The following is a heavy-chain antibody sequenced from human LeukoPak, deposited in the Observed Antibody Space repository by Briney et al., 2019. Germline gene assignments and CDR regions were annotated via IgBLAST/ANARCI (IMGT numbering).Heavy chain of an antibody. CDR2: IYHSGST. CDR1: GYSISSGYY. Sequence: SETLSLTCTVSGYSISSGYYWGWIRQPPGKGLEWIGSIYHSGSTYYNPSLKSRVTISVDTSKNQFSLKLSSVTAADTAVYYCARAFWGYAFDFWGQGTMVTVSS. D-gene: IGHD3-16*01. CDR3: ARAFWGYAFDF. J-gene: IGHJ3*01. V-gene: IGHV4-38-2*02.